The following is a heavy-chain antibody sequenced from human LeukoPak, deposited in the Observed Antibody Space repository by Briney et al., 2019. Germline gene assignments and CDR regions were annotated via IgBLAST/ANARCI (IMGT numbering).Heavy chain of an antibody. D-gene: IGHD2-21*02. CDR2: IYHSGST. Sequence: PSETLSLTCAVSGYSISSGYYWGWIRQPPGKGLEWIGSIYHSGSTYYNPSLKSRVTISVDTPKNQFSLKLSSVTAADTAVYYCAREGDLQAYCGGDCYSYFDYWGQGTLVTVSS. CDR3: AREGDLQAYCGGDCYSYFDY. CDR1: GYSISSGYY. J-gene: IGHJ4*02. V-gene: IGHV4-38-2*02.